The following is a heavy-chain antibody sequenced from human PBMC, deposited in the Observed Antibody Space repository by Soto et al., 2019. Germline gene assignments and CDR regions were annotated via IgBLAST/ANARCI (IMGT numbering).Heavy chain of an antibody. CDR2: IIPIFGTA. V-gene: IGHV1-69*01. J-gene: IGHJ6*02. CDR3: ARSQGGSSSLDIYYYYYYGMDV. CDR1: GGTFSSYA. D-gene: IGHD2-15*01. Sequence: QVQLVQSGAEVKKPGSSVKVSCKAPGGTFSSYAISWVRQAPGQGLEWMGGIIPIFGTANYAQKFQGRGTINADESTSTGYMELSSLRSEDTAVYYCARSQGGSSSLDIYYYYYYGMDVWGQGTTVTVSS.